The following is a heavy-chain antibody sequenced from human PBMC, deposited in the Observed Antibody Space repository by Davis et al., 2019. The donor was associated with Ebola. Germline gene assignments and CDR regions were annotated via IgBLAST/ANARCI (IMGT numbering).Heavy chain of an antibody. D-gene: IGHD5-18*01. J-gene: IGHJ4*02. CDR1: GFTVSSNY. CDR3: ATSTIQLWTYYFDY. Sequence: GESLKISCAASGFTVSSNYMSWVRQAPGKGLEWVSAISGSGGSTYYADSVKGRFTISRDNSKNTLYLQMNSLRAEDTAVYYCATSTIQLWTYYFDYWGQGTLVTVSS. CDR2: ISGSGGST. V-gene: IGHV3-23*01.